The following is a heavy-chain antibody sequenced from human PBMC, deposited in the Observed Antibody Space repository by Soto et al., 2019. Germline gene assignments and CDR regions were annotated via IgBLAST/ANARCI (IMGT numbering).Heavy chain of an antibody. Sequence: SETLSLTCSVSGGSISGSYRSWIRQSPGKGLEWLGYVYYTGSTNYSPSLRSRVSISVDTSKNEFSLRLSSVTAADTAVYFCARSVAVPGAHIDYWGQGTQVTVSS. D-gene: IGHD6-19*01. J-gene: IGHJ4*02. CDR1: GGSISGSY. CDR3: ARSVAVPGAHIDY. CDR2: VYYTGST. V-gene: IGHV4-59*01.